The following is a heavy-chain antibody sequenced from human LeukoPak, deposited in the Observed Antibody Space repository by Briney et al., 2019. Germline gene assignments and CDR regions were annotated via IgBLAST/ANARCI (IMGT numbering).Heavy chain of an antibody. J-gene: IGHJ4*02. CDR1: GFTLSSYA. CDR3: AKTDYDFWSGSQPALGLFDY. Sequence: PGGSLRLPCAASGFTLSSYAMSWVRQAPGKGLEWVSAISGSGGSTYYADSVKGRFTISRDNSKNTLYLQMNSLRAEDTAVYYCAKTDYDFWSGSQPALGLFDYWGQGTLVTVSS. V-gene: IGHV3-23*01. D-gene: IGHD3-3*01. CDR2: ISGSGGST.